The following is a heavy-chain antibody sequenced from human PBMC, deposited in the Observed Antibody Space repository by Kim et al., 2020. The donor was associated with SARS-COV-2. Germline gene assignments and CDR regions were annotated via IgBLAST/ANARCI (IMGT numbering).Heavy chain of an antibody. CDR3: ARGRRDAFDI. CDR2: YN. V-gene: IGHV6-1*01. J-gene: IGHJ3*02. Sequence: YNDYAVSVKSRITINPDTSKNQFSLQLNSVTPEDTAVYYCARGRRDAFDIWGQGTMVTVSS.